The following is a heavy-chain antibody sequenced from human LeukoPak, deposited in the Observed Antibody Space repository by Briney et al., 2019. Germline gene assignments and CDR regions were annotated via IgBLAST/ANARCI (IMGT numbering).Heavy chain of an antibody. CDR1: GYSFSSYA. V-gene: IGHV7-4-1*02. J-gene: IGHJ4*02. D-gene: IGHD3-22*01. Sequence: ASVNVPCKASGYSFSSYAMNWVRQAPGQGLEWMGWINTNTGNPTYAQGFTGRFVFSLDTSVSTAYLQVNSLKAEDTAVYYCARSYYYDSSGYGDYFDYWGQGTLVTVSS. CDR3: ARSYYYDSSGYGDYFDY. CDR2: INTNTGNP.